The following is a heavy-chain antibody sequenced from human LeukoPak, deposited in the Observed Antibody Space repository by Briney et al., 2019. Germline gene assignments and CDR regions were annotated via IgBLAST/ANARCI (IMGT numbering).Heavy chain of an antibody. J-gene: IGHJ4*02. CDR3: ARWLDY. CDR1: GFTVSSTY. CDR2: IYSGGST. Sequence: GGSLRLSCAASGFTVSSTYMSWVRQAPGKGLEWVSVIYSGGSTYYADSVKGRFTISRDNSKTTLYLQINSLRAEDTAVYYCARWLDYWGQGTLVTVSS. V-gene: IGHV3-53*01. D-gene: IGHD4-23*01.